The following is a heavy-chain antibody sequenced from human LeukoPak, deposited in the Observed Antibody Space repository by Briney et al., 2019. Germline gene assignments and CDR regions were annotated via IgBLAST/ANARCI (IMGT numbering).Heavy chain of an antibody. CDR1: GYTFTSYA. CDR3: ARGRRVLMVYADYYYGMDV. CDR2: INAGNGNT. D-gene: IGHD2-8*01. J-gene: IGHJ6*02. V-gene: IGHV1-3*01. Sequence: GASVKVSCKASGYTFTSYAMHWVRQAPGQRLEWMGWINAGNGNTKYSQKFQSRVTITRDTSASTAYMELSSLRSEDTAVYYCARGRRVLMVYADYYYGMDVWGQGTTVTVSS.